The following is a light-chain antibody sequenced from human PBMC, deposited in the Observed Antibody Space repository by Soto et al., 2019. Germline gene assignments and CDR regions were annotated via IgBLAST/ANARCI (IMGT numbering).Light chain of an antibody. Sequence: DIQMTQSPSSLSASVGDRVTITCRASQSISSYLNWYQQKPGKAPKLLIYAASSLQSGVPSRFSGSGSGTDFTLTISRLQTEDSATYYCQQSYSTVTFGGGTKVEIK. J-gene: IGKJ4*01. V-gene: IGKV1-39*01. CDR1: QSISSY. CDR3: QQSYSTVT. CDR2: AAS.